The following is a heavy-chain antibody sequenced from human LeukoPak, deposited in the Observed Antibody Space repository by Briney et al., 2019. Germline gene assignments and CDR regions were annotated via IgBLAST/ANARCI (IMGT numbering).Heavy chain of an antibody. J-gene: IGHJ6*03. CDR2: IYYSGST. D-gene: IGHD5-18*01. CDR3: ARAVGELWLLALYYYYYYMDV. Sequence: WIRQAPGKGLEWIGSIYYSGSTYYNPSLKSRVTISVDTSKNQFSLKLSSVTAADTAVYYCARAVGELWLLALYYYYYYMDVWGKGTTVTVSS. V-gene: IGHV4-39*07.